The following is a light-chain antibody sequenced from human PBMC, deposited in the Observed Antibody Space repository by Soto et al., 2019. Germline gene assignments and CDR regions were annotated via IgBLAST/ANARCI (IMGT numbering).Light chain of an antibody. CDR1: QSVSGSY. J-gene: IGKJ5*01. Sequence: ESVLTQSTGTLSFSPGERATLSCRVSQSVSGSYLAWYQHKPGQAPRLLIYDASNRATGIPARFSGSGSGTDFTLTISSLEPEDFAVYYCQQRSNWPSITFGQGTRLEFK. V-gene: IGKV3-11*01. CDR2: DAS. CDR3: QQRSNWPSIT.